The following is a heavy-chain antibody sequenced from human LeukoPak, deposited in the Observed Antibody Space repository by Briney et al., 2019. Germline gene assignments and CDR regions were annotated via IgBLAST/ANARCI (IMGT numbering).Heavy chain of an antibody. Sequence: SETLSLTCTVSGYSISSGYYWGWIRQPPGKGLEWIGSIYYSGSTYYNPSLKSRVTISVDTSKNQFSLKLSSVTAADTAVYYCAGGNYGSGSYYIINWFDPWGQGTLVTVSS. CDR3: AGGNYGSGSYYIINWFDP. D-gene: IGHD3-10*01. CDR1: GYSISSGYY. J-gene: IGHJ5*02. V-gene: IGHV4-38-2*02. CDR2: IYYSGST.